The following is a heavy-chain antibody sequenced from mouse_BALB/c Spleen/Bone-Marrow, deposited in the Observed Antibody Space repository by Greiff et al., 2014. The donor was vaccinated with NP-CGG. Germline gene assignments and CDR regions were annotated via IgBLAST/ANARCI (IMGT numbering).Heavy chain of an antibody. CDR1: GYTFTSSV. CDR2: FNPYNDGS. CDR3: AKGGNYRYDFDY. Sequence: EVQLQQSGPELVEPGASVKMSCKASGYTFTSSVMHWVKQKPGQGLEWIGYFNPYNDGSKYNEKFKGKATLASDKSSSTAYMELSSLTSEDSAVYYGAKGGNYRYDFDYWGQGTTLTVSS. J-gene: IGHJ2*01. V-gene: IGHV1-14*01. D-gene: IGHD2-14*01.